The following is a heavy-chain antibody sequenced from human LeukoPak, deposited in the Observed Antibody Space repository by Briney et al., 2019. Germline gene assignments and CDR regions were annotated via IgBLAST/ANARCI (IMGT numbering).Heavy chain of an antibody. V-gene: IGHV4-34*01. CDR2: INHSGIT. D-gene: IGHD6-19*01. Sequence: PSETLSLTCAVFGGSFSDYYWSWIRQPPGKGLEWIGEINHSGITNYNPSLKRRVTISADTSKNQFSLKLSSVTAADTSVYYCASDTVAGTGWGQGTLVTVSS. J-gene: IGHJ4*02. CDR1: GGSFSDYY. CDR3: ASDTVAGTG.